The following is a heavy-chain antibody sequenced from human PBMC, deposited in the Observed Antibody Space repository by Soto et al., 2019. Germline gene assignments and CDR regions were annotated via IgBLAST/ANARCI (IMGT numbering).Heavy chain of an antibody. CDR2: TVPVFDTS. J-gene: IGHJ3*01. V-gene: IGHV1-69*06. Sequence: QVQLVQSGAVVKKPGSSVEVSCKASGGTFNGYGISWVRQAPGQGLEWMGGTVPVFDTSKYAPRFQGRVTITADKSTSTAYMELSSVRSRDTGSYFWARGVSNSGAYYTGPSAYDLWGQGTLVIVSS. CDR3: ARGVSNSGAYYTGPSAYDL. D-gene: IGHD3-10*01. CDR1: GGTFNGYG.